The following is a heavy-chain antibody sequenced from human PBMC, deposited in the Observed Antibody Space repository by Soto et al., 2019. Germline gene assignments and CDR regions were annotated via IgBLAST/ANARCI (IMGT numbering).Heavy chain of an antibody. CDR3: AKDLDSWNYFPFDP. D-gene: IGHD1-7*01. Sequence: PGGSLRLSCAASGCTFSSYAMSWVRQAPGKGLEWVSAISGSGGSTYYADSVKGRFTISRDNSKNTLYLQMNSLRAEDTAVYYCAKDLDSWNYFPFDPWGKGTLVTVSS. V-gene: IGHV3-23*01. J-gene: IGHJ5*02. CDR2: ISGSGGST. CDR1: GCTFSSYA.